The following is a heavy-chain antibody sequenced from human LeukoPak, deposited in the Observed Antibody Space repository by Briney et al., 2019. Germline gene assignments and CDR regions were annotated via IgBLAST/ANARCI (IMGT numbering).Heavy chain of an antibody. CDR2: INPSGGST. CDR1: GYTYTSYY. D-gene: IGHD3-10*01. CDR3: ARDAVYGSGTPGWFDP. V-gene: IGHV1-46*01. Sequence: GASVKVSCKASGYTYTSYYMHWVRQAPGQGLEWMGIINPSGGSTSYAQKFRGRVTMTRDTSTSTVYMELSSLRSEDTAVYYCARDAVYGSGTPGWFDPWGQGTLVTVSS. J-gene: IGHJ5*02.